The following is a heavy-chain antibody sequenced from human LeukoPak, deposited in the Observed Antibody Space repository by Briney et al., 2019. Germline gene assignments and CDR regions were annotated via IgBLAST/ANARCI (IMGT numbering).Heavy chain of an antibody. J-gene: IGHJ4*02. Sequence: SETLSLTCTVSGGSISTYYWTWIRQPPGKGPEWIGYIYYSGSTNYNPSLKSRVTMSVDTSKNQFSLKLNSVTAADTAVYYCARDRLGLPVDYWGRGTLVTVSS. CDR1: GGSISTYY. V-gene: IGHV4-59*01. CDR2: IYYSGST. CDR3: ARDRLGLPVDY. D-gene: IGHD3-16*01.